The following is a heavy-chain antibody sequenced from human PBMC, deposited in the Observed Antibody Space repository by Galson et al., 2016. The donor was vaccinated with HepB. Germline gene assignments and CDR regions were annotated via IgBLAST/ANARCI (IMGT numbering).Heavy chain of an antibody. D-gene: IGHD1-14*01. V-gene: IGHV4-59*01. CDR3: AKEMAELGEPYFDY. J-gene: IGHJ4*02. CDR2: VYYIVST. Sequence: SETLSLTCTVSGGSFSNYFRSWIRQPPGKGLEWIGYVYYIVSTNYNPSPKSRVTISVDTSKNQSSLKLTSVTAADTAVYYCAKEMAELGEPYFDYWGQGTLVTVSS. CDR1: GGSFSNYF.